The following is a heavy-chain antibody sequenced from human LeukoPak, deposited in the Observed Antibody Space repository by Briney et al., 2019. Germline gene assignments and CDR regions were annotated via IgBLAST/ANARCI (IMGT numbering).Heavy chain of an antibody. Sequence: GGSLRLSCAASGFTFSSYSMNWVRQAPGKGLEWVSSISSSSSYIYYADSVKGRFTISRDNAKNSLYLQMNSLRAEDTAVYYCARDPLKGTTASSIDYWGQGTLVTVSS. D-gene: IGHD1-1*01. CDR3: ARDPLKGTTASSIDY. CDR1: GFTFSSYS. V-gene: IGHV3-21*01. J-gene: IGHJ4*02. CDR2: ISSSSSYI.